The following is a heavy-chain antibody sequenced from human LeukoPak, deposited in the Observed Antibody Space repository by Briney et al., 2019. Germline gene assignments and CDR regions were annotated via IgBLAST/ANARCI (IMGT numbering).Heavy chain of an antibody. Sequence: GGSLRLSCAASEFTFSSYAMSWVRQAPGKGLEWVSAISGSGGSTYYAHSVKGRFTISRDNSKNTLYLPMNSLRAEDTAVYYCAKGEDIVATGTFDYWVQGTLVTVSS. CDR1: EFTFSSYA. CDR2: ISGSGGST. D-gene: IGHD5-12*01. V-gene: IGHV3-23*01. CDR3: AKGEDIVATGTFDY. J-gene: IGHJ4*02.